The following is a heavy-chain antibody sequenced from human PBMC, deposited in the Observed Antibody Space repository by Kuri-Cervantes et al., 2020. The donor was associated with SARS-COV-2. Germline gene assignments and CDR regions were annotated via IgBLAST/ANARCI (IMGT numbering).Heavy chain of an antibody. J-gene: IGHJ5*02. D-gene: IGHD3-3*01. V-gene: IGHV3-20*04. CDR2: INWNGGST. Sequence: GESLKISCAASGFTFDDYGMSWVRQAPGKGLEWVSGINWNGGSTGYADSVKGRFTISRDNAKNSLYLQMNSLRAEDTAVYYCARGPPGYDFWSGYPNWFDPWGQGTLVTVSS. CDR3: ARGPPGYDFWSGYPNWFDP. CDR1: GFTFDDYG.